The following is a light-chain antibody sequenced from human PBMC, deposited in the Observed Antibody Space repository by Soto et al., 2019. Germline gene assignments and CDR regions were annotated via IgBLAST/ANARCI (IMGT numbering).Light chain of an antibody. CDR2: AAS. J-gene: IGKJ4*01. V-gene: IGKV1-9*01. CDR1: QGISRN. CDR3: QQLDSYPLT. Sequence: DIQLTQSPSSLSASLGDRVTITCRASQGISRNLAWFQRKPGKPPKFLIYAASTLQSGVPSRFSGSGSGTEFTLTISSLQPEDFATYFCQQLDSYPLTFGGGTKVEIK.